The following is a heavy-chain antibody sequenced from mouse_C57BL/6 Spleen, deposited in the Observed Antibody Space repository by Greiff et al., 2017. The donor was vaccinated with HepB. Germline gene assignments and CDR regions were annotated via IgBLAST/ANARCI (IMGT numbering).Heavy chain of an antibody. Sequence: LQESGPELVKPGASVKISCKASGYAFSSSWMNWVKQRPGKGLEWIGRIYPGDGDTNYNGKFKGKATLTADKSSSTAYMQLSSLTSEDSAVYFCARGSNYEGWFAYWGQGTLVTVSA. J-gene: IGHJ3*01. D-gene: IGHD2-5*01. V-gene: IGHV1-82*01. CDR2: IYPGDGDT. CDR1: GYAFSSSW. CDR3: ARGSNYEGWFAY.